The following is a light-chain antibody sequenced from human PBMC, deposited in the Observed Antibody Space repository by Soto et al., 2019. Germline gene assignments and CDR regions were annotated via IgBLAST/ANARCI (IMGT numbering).Light chain of an antibody. V-gene: IGKV3-20*01. Sequence: NVVAASPGTLSWSPGERATLSCRASQSVTSGSLGCYQQKPGQAPRLLLFGPSSRATGIPDRFSGSGSGTEFTLTISRLEPEDFAVYYCQQYGSSLSITFGQGTRLEI. CDR3: QQYGSSLSIT. CDR1: QSVTSGS. CDR2: GPS. J-gene: IGKJ5*01.